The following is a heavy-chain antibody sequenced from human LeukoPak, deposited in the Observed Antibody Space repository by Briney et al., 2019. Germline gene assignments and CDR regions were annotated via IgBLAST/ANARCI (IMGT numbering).Heavy chain of an antibody. Sequence: ASVKVSCKASGYTFPSYDINWVRQATGQGLEWMGWMNPNSGNTGYAQKFQGRITMTRNTSISTAYMELSSLRSEDTAVYYCARGRGFYGSGSYYNHYYYGMDVWGQGTTVTVSS. CDR3: ARGRGFYGSGSYYNHYYYGMDV. V-gene: IGHV1-8*01. D-gene: IGHD3-10*01. J-gene: IGHJ6*02. CDR1: GYTFPSYD. CDR2: MNPNSGNT.